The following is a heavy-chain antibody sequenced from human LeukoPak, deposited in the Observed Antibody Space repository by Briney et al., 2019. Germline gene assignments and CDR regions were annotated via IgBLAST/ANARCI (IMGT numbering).Heavy chain of an antibody. CDR3: ARVLRIAAAGNTFDY. CDR2: IYHSGST. Sequence: KASETLSLTCAVSGGSISSSNWWSWVRQPPGKGLEWIGEIYHSGSTNYNPSLKSRVTISVDKSKNQFSLKLSSVTAADTAVYYCARVLRIAAAGNTFDYWGQGTLVTVSS. D-gene: IGHD6-13*01. V-gene: IGHV4-4*02. CDR1: GGSISSSNW. J-gene: IGHJ4*02.